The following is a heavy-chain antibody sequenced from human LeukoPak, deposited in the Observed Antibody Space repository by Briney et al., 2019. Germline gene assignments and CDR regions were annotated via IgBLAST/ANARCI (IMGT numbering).Heavy chain of an antibody. CDR1: GFSLGNYR. CDR3: VRSLRSADF. CDR2: ISPDGSQT. V-gene: IGHV3-74*01. Sequence: GGSLRLSCAASGFSLGNYRMHWVRQAPGKGLMWVSQISPDGSQTFYADSVKGRFTISRDNAKNTLFLQMDSLRAEDTALYYCVRSLRSADFWGQGTLVTVSS. J-gene: IGHJ4*02.